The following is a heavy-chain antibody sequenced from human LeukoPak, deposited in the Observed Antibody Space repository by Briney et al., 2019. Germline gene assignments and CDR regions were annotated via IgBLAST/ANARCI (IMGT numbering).Heavy chain of an antibody. J-gene: IGHJ4*02. V-gene: IGHV1-8*01. D-gene: IGHD2-2*01. CDR1: GYTFTSYD. Sequence: ASVKVSCKASGYTFTSYDINWVRQATGQGLEWMGWMNPNSGNTGYAQKFQGRITMTRNTSISTAYMELSSLRSEDTAVYYCARGKKRYCSSTSCFGDYWGQGTLVTVSS. CDR3: ARGKKRYCSSTSCFGDY. CDR2: MNPNSGNT.